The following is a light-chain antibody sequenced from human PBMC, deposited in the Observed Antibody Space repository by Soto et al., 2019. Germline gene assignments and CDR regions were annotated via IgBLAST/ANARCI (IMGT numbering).Light chain of an antibody. CDR3: ETWDSNIHV. CDR1: SGHSSYI. J-gene: IGLJ3*02. Sequence: QPLLTQSSSPSASLRSSVKLTRTLSSGHSSYIIAWHQQQPGKAPRYLMKLEGSESYNKGRGIPDRFSGSSSGADRYLSISILQSEDEADYYCETWDSNIHVFGGGTKVTVL. CDR2: LEGSESY. V-gene: IGLV4-60*03.